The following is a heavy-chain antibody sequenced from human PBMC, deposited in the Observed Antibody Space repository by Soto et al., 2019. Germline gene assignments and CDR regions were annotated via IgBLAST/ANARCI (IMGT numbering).Heavy chain of an antibody. Sequence: PGGSLRLSCAASGFTVSSNYMSWVRQAPGKGLEWVSVIYSGGSTYYAEPVKGRVTISRDNSKNTLYLQMNSLRAEDTAVYYCARESTLPWFDPWGQATLVTVSS. CDR2: IYSGGST. CDR1: GFTVSSNY. CDR3: ARESTLPWFDP. V-gene: IGHV3-53*01. J-gene: IGHJ5*02.